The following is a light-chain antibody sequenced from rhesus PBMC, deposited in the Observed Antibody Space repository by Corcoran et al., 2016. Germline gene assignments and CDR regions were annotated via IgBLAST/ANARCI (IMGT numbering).Light chain of an antibody. Sequence: DIQMTQSPSSLSASVGDRVTITCRASQGITKDLAWYQQKPGETPKLLIYEASSWQSGIPSRFRGSGSGTDFTLTFSSLPSEDFATYYCQHYYSTPWTFGQGTKVEIK. CDR3: QHYYSTPWT. J-gene: IGKJ1*01. CDR2: EAS. CDR1: QGITKD. V-gene: IGKV1-21*01.